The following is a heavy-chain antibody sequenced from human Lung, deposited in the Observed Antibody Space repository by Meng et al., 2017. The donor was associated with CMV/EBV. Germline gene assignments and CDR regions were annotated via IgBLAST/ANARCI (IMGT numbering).Heavy chain of an antibody. CDR1: GGSISSYY. CDR2: IYYSGST. CDR3: ARGARRLNSPYHYYYGMDV. V-gene: IGHV4-59*01. J-gene: IGHJ6*02. Sequence: LXXTVSGGSISSYYWNWIRQPPGKGLEWIGYIYYSGSTNYNPSLKSRVTISVDTSKNQFSLKLSSVTAADTAVYYCARGARRLNSPYHYYYGMDVWXQGTTVTVSS. D-gene: IGHD5-18*01.